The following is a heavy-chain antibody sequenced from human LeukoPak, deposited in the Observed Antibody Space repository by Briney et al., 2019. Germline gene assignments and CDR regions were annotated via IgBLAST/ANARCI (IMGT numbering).Heavy chain of an antibody. Sequence: PGGSLRLSCAASGFTFSNYAMSWVRQAPGKGLAWVSGIGGSGGSTYYADSGKGRFTISRDNCKNTLYLQTNSLRDDDTAVYYCANKLLWFGKFSPFDYWRQGTLVPVSS. V-gene: IGHV3-23*01. CDR3: ANKLLWFGKFSPFDY. CDR1: GFTFSNYA. D-gene: IGHD3-10*01. CDR2: IGGSGGST. J-gene: IGHJ4*02.